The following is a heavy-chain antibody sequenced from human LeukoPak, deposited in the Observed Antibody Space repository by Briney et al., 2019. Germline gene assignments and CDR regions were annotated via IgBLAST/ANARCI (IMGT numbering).Heavy chain of an antibody. J-gene: IGHJ6*03. V-gene: IGHV4-61*02. Sequence: SQILSLTCTVSGGSISSGSYYWSWIRQPAGKGLEWIGRIYTSGSTNYNPSLKSRVTISVDTSKNHFSLKLSSVTAADTAVYYCARESSGWAHYYYYYMDVWGKGTTVTVSS. CDR2: IYTSGST. D-gene: IGHD6-19*01. CDR1: GGSISSGSYY. CDR3: ARESSGWAHYYYYYMDV.